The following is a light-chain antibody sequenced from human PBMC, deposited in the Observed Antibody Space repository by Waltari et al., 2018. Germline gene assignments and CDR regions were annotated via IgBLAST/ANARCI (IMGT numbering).Light chain of an antibody. Sequence: DIQMTQSPSSLSASVGDRVTVTCRASQSISSFLNWYQQKPGKAPKLLIYAASSLQSGVXSXXXCSXYCTXXTLTISTLQPEXXXTXCCQQSYSTPYTFGQGTKLESK. CDR2: AAS. CDR3: QQSYSTPYT. J-gene: IGKJ2*01. V-gene: IGKV1-39*01. CDR1: QSISSF.